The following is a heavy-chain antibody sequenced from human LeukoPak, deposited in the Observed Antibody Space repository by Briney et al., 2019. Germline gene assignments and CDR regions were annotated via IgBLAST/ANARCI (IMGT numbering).Heavy chain of an antibody. CDR2: IYYSGST. V-gene: IGHV4-59*08. CDR1: GGSINSYY. CDR3: ASLSSNYGLDY. J-gene: IGHJ4*02. D-gene: IGHD4-11*01. Sequence: PSETLSLTCTVSGGSINSYYWSWIRQPPGKGLEWIGYIYYSGSTNYNPSLKSRVTISVDTSKNQFSLKLSSVTAADTAVYYCASLSSNYGLDYWGQGTLVTVSS.